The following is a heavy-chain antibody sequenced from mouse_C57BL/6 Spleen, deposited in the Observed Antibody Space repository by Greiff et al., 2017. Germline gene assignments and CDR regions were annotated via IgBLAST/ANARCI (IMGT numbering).Heavy chain of an antibody. CDR2: IDPNSGGT. CDR3: ARDPYYYGSSWSYAMDY. J-gene: IGHJ4*01. V-gene: IGHV1-72*01. CDR1: GYTFTSYW. D-gene: IGHD1-1*01. Sequence: QVQLKQPGAELVKPGASVKLSCKASGYTFTSYWMHWVKQRPGRGLEWIGRIDPNSGGTKYNEKFKSKATLTVDKPSSTAYMQLSSLTSEDSAVYYCARDPYYYGSSWSYAMDYWGQGTSVTVSS.